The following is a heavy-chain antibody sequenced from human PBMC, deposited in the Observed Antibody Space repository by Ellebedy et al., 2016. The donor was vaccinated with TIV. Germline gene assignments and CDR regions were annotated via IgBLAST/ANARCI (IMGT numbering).Heavy chain of an antibody. J-gene: IGHJ2*01. V-gene: IGHV1-69*13. CDR3: ARGIVVVPAAIEGHFDL. D-gene: IGHD2-2*01. CDR1: GGTFSSYA. Sequence: SVKVSXXASGGTFSSYAISWVRQAPGQGLEWMGGIIPIFGTANYAQKFQGRVTITADESTSTAYMELSSLRSEDTAVYYCARGIVVVPAAIEGHFDLWGRGTLVTVSS. CDR2: IIPIFGTA.